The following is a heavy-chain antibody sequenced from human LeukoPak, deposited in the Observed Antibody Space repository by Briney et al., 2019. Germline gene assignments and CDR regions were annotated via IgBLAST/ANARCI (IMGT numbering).Heavy chain of an antibody. J-gene: IGHJ4*02. D-gene: IGHD3-22*01. CDR3: ARVPHYYDSSGYYYDPGYFDY. CDR1: GYSFTSYW. V-gene: IGHV5-51*01. CDR2: IYPGDSDT. Sequence: GESLKISCKGSGYSFTSYWIGWVRQMPGKGLEWMGIIYPGDSDTRYSPSFQGQVTISADKSISTAYLQWSSLKASDTAMHYCARVPHYYDSSGYYYDPGYFDYWGQGTLVTVSS.